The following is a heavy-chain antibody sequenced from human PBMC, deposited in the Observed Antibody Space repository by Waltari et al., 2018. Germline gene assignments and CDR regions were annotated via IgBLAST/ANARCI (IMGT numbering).Heavy chain of an antibody. CDR1: GGSFRGYP. J-gene: IGHJ6*03. CDR2: INHSGNT. D-gene: IGHD1-26*01. Sequence: QVQLRQWGAGLLKPSETLSLTCAVYGGSFRGYPWSWLRQPPGKGLEWIGEINHSGNTNQNPSLKSRVTISVDTSKNQFSLKLTSVTAADTAVYYCARNWELRGGMDVWGKGTTVTVSS. V-gene: IGHV4-34*02. CDR3: ARNWELRGGMDV.